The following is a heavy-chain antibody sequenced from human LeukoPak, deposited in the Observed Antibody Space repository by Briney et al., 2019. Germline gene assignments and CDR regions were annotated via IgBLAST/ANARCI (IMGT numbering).Heavy chain of an antibody. Sequence: PGGSLRLSCAASGFTFSSYSMNWVRQAPGKGLEWVSYISSSSSTIYYAESVKGRFTISRDNAKNSLYLQMNSLRDEDTAVYYCGRDSGGYSGYDLDYWGQGTLVTVSS. V-gene: IGHV3-48*02. J-gene: IGHJ4*02. CDR3: GRDSGGYSGYDLDY. CDR2: ISSSSSTI. CDR1: GFTFSSYS. D-gene: IGHD5-12*01.